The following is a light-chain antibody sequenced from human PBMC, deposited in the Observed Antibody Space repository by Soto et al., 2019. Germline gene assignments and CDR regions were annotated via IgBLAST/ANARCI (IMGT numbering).Light chain of an antibody. CDR3: QQYDSSPWT. V-gene: IGKV3-20*01. CDR2: GAS. J-gene: IGKJ1*01. Sequence: ESVLTQSPGTLSLSPGERATLSCRASQSVRSSFLAWYQLKPGQAPRLLIYGASSRATGIPDRFSSSGSGTDFTLTISRLEPEDFAVYYCQQYDSSPWTFGQGTKVEIK. CDR1: QSVRSSF.